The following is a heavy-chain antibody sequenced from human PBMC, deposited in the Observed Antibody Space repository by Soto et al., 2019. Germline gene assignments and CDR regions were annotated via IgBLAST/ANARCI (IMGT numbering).Heavy chain of an antibody. CDR3: ASATRIAVAGTGLPVTVIDY. Sequence: PGGSLRLSCAASGFTFSSYSMNWVRQAPGKGLEWVSYISSSSSTIYYADSVKGRFTISRDNAKNSLYLQMNSLRDEDTAVYYCASATRIAVAGTGLPVTVIDYWGQGTLVTVSS. CDR2: ISSSSSTI. CDR1: GFTFSSYS. D-gene: IGHD6-19*01. V-gene: IGHV3-48*02. J-gene: IGHJ4*02.